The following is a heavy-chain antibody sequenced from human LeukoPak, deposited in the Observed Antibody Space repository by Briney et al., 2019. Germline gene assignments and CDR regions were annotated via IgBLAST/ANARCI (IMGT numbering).Heavy chain of an antibody. V-gene: IGHV3-30*02. CDR1: GFTFSSYG. CDR2: IRYDGSNK. Sequence: PGGSLRLSCAASGFTFSSYGMHWVRQAPGKGLEWVAFIRYDGSNKYYADSVKGRFTISRDNSKNTLYLQMNSLRAEDTAVYYCAKDASMARADDAFDIWGQGTMVTVSS. J-gene: IGHJ3*02. CDR3: AKDASMARADDAFDI. D-gene: IGHD5-24*01.